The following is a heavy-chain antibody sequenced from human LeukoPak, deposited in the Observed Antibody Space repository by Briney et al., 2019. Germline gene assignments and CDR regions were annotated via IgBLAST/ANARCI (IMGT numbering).Heavy chain of an antibody. V-gene: IGHV3-30*02. J-gene: IGHJ6*03. D-gene: IGHD6-13*01. Sequence: GGSLRLSCAASGFTFSSYGMHWVRQAPGKGLEWVAFIRYDGSNKYYADSVKGRFTISRDNSKNTLYLQMNSLRAEDTAVYYCVRDAPGTNYYYMDVWGKGTTVTVSS. CDR2: IRYDGSNK. CDR3: VRDAPGTNYYYMDV. CDR1: GFTFSSYG.